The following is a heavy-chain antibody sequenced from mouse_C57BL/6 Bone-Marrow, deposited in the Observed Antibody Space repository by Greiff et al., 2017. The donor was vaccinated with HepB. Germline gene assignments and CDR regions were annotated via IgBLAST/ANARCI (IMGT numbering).Heavy chain of an antibody. D-gene: IGHD3-2*02. CDR2: INSDGGST. CDR3: ARRGSGYAGDWAMDY. CDR1: EYEFPSHD. Sequence: EVKLVESGGGLVQPGESLKLSCESNEYEFPSHDMSWVRKTPEKRLELVAAINSDGGSTYYPDTMERRFIISRDNTKKTLYLQMSSLRSEDTALYDCARRGSGYAGDWAMDYWGQGTSVTVSS. V-gene: IGHV5-2*03. J-gene: IGHJ4*01.